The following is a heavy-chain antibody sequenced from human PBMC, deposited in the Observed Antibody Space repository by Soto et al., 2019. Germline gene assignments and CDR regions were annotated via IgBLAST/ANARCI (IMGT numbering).Heavy chain of an antibody. J-gene: IGHJ6*02. CDR2: IYYSGST. Sequence: SETLSLTCTVSGGSISSSSYYWGWIRQPPGKGLEWIGSIYYSGSTYYNPSLKSRVTISVDTSKNQFSLKLSSVTAADTAVYYCAARYSHYYYGMDVWGQGTTVTVSS. CDR3: AARYSHYYYGMDV. CDR1: GGSISSSSYY. D-gene: IGHD2-21*01. V-gene: IGHV4-39*07.